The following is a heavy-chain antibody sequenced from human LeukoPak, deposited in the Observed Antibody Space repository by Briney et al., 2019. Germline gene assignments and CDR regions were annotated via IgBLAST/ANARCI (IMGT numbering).Heavy chain of an antibody. Sequence: GGSLRLSCAASGFTFSSYWMNWARQAPGKGLEWVAVISYDGSNKYYADSVKGRFTISRDNSKNTLYLQMNSLRAEDTAVYYCARAVYDYVWGSYRPDRYYDAFDIWGQGTMVTVSS. CDR1: GFTFSSYW. CDR2: ISYDGSNK. D-gene: IGHD3-16*02. CDR3: ARAVYDYVWGSYRPDRYYDAFDI. J-gene: IGHJ3*02. V-gene: IGHV3-30-3*01.